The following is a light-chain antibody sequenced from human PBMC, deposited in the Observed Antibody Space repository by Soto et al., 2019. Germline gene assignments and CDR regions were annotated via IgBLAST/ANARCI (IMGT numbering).Light chain of an antibody. CDR2: KAS. J-gene: IGKJ4*01. V-gene: IGKV1-5*03. CDR1: QTINSW. Sequence: DIQMTQSPSTLSASVGDRVTITCRASQTINSWLAWYQQKPGKAPKLLIYKASYLQSWVPSTFSGSGSGTEFTLTISSLQPDDFATYYCQQANNFPLTFGGGTKIEIK. CDR3: QQANNFPLT.